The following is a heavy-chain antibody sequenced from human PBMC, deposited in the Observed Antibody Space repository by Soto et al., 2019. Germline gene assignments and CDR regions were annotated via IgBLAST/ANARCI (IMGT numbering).Heavy chain of an antibody. D-gene: IGHD4-17*01. Sequence: QVQLVESGGGVVQPGRSLRLSCAASGFSFSSYGMHWVRQAPGKGLEWVAVIWYDGSNKYYADSVKGRFTISRDNSKITLYLQMNSLRAEDTAVYYCARGSDGDYFDYWGQGTLVTVSS. CDR1: GFSFSSYG. V-gene: IGHV3-33*01. CDR3: ARGSDGDYFDY. J-gene: IGHJ4*02. CDR2: IWYDGSNK.